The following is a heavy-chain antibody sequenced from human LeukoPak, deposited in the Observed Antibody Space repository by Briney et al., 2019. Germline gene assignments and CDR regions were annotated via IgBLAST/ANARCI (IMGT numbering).Heavy chain of an antibody. D-gene: IGHD5-12*01. J-gene: IGHJ4*02. CDR2: ISAYNGNT. Sequence: ASVTVSCKASGYTFTSYGISWVRQAPGQGLEWMGWISAYNGNTNYAQKLQGRVTMTTDTSTSTAYMELRSLRSDDTAVYYCARDPGYSGYDIFDYWGQGTLVTVSS. CDR1: GYTFTSYG. V-gene: IGHV1-18*01. CDR3: ARDPGYSGYDIFDY.